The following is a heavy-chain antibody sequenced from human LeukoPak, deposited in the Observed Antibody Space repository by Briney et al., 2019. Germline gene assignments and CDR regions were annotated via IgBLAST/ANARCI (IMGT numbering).Heavy chain of an antibody. J-gene: IGHJ3*02. V-gene: IGHV4-59*12. CDR2: IFYSGST. CDR1: GGSISSYY. CDR3: AKSNGYGLVDI. Sequence: PSETLSLTCTVSGGSISSYYWSWTRQPPGKGLEWIGNIFYSGSTYYSPSLKSRVTISLDTSRNQFSLKLNSVTAADTAVYYCAKSNGYGLVDIWGQGTMVTVSS. D-gene: IGHD3-10*01.